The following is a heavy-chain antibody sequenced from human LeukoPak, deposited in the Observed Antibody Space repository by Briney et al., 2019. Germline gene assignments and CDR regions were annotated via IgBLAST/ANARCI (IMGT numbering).Heavy chain of an antibody. D-gene: IGHD3-22*01. J-gene: IGHJ4*02. Sequence: GESLKISCKGSGYSFTSYWIGWVRQMPGKGVEWMGIIYPGDSDTRYSPPFQGQVTISADKSISTAYLQWSSLKASDTAMYYCARIPYYYDSSGYHFDYWGQGTLVTVSS. CDR3: ARIPYYYDSSGYHFDY. CDR1: GYSFTSYW. V-gene: IGHV5-51*01. CDR2: IYPGDSDT.